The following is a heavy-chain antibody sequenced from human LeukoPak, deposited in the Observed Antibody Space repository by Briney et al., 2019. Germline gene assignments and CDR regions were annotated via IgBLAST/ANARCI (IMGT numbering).Heavy chain of an antibody. CDR1: GFTFSSYA. Sequence: GGSLRLSCAASGFTFSSYAMSWVRQAPGKGLEWVAVISYDGSNKYYADSVKGRFTISRDNSKNTLYLQMNSLRAEDTAVYYCAREAMIVVVITNAFDIWGQGTMVTVSS. D-gene: IGHD3-22*01. J-gene: IGHJ3*02. CDR2: ISYDGSNK. CDR3: AREAMIVVVITNAFDI. V-gene: IGHV3-30-3*01.